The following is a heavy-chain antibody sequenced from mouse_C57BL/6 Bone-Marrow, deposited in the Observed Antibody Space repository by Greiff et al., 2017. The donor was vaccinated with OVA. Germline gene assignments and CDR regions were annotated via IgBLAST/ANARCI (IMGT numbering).Heavy chain of an antibody. CDR1: GFSLTSYG. Sequence: QVQLQQSGPGLVQPSQSLSITCTVSGFSLTSYGVHWVRQPPGKGLEWLGVIWSGGSTDYNAAFISRLSISKDNSKSQVFFKMNSLQADDTAIYYCARGGGPFAYWGQGTLVTVSA. CDR3: ARGGGPFAY. J-gene: IGHJ3*01. V-gene: IGHV2-2*01. CDR2: IWSGGST.